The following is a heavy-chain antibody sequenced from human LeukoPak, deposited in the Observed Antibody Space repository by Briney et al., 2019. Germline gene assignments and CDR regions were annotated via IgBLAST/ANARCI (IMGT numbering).Heavy chain of an antibody. CDR2: ISYEGSDK. CDR1: RFTFSSYV. Sequence: GRSLRLSCAASRFTFSSYVMHWVRQARGKGVEWVAVISYEGSDKYYADSVKGRFTISRDNSKNTLYLQMNSLRAEDTAVYYCAKDPRRYSRTGGYFDYWGQGTLVTVSS. D-gene: IGHD6-13*01. V-gene: IGHV3-30*18. CDR3: AKDPRRYSRTGGYFDY. J-gene: IGHJ4*02.